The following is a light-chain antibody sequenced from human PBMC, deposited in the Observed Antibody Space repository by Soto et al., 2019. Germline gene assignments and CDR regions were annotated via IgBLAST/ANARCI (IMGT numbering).Light chain of an antibody. CDR1: GSDVGGYDF. V-gene: IGLV2-11*01. CDR3: CSFAGTYTVV. Sequence: QSALTQPRSVSGSPGQSVTISCTGTGSDVGGYDFVSWYQQHPGKAPKLMIYDVSKRPSGVPDRFSGSKSGSTASLTISGLQADDDADFFCCSFAGTYTVVFGGGTKGTVL. CDR2: DVS. J-gene: IGLJ3*02.